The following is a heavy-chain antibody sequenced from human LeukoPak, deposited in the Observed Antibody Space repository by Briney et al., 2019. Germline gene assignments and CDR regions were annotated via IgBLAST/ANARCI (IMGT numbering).Heavy chain of an antibody. CDR3: ASGSGYSSSWSDY. CDR1: GGSISSSSYY. Sequence: TPSETLSLTCTVSGGSISSSSYYWGWIRQPPGKGLEWIGSIYYSGSTYYNPSLKSRVTISVDTSKNQFSLKLSSVTAADTAVYYCASGSGYSSSWSDYWGQGTLVTVSS. V-gene: IGHV4-39*01. D-gene: IGHD6-13*01. CDR2: IYYSGST. J-gene: IGHJ4*02.